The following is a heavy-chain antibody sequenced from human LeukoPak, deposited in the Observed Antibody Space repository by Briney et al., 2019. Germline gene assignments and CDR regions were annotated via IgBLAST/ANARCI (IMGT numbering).Heavy chain of an antibody. D-gene: IGHD3-22*01. V-gene: IGHV1-3*01. J-gene: IGHJ4*02. CDR2: INGGNGYT. CDR1: GYTFTSYA. CDR3: ARAVDYYDSSGSDY. Sequence: GASVKVSCKASGYTFTSYAMHWVRQAPGQRLEWMGWINGGNGYTKYSQKFQGRVTTTRDTSASTAYMDLSSLRSEDTAVYYCARAVDYYDSSGSDYWGQGTLVTVSS.